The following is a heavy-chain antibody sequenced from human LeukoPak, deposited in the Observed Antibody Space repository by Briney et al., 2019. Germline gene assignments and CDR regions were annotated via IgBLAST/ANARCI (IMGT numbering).Heavy chain of an antibody. CDR2: ISYDGSNK. CDR1: GFTFSSYA. Sequence: GGSLRLSCAASGFTFSSYAMHWVRQAPGKGLEWVAVISYDGSNKYYADSVKGRFSISRDNSKNTLYLQMNSLRAEDTAVYYCARDSPTMVRGVPDNWFDPWGQGTLVTVSS. CDR3: ARDSPTMVRGVPDNWFDP. V-gene: IGHV3-30*04. D-gene: IGHD3-10*01. J-gene: IGHJ5*02.